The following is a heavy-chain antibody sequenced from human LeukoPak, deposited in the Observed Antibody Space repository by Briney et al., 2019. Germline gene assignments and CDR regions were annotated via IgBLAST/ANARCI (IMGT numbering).Heavy chain of an antibody. Sequence: GGSLRLSCAASGFTFSSYEMNWVRQAPGKGLEWVSYISSSGRTIYYADSVKGRFTISRDNAKNSLYLQMNSLRAEDTAVYYCAGGFGESHDYWGQGTLVTVSS. CDR2: ISSSGRTI. CDR3: AGGFGESHDY. V-gene: IGHV3-48*03. J-gene: IGHJ4*02. D-gene: IGHD3-10*01. CDR1: GFTFSSYE.